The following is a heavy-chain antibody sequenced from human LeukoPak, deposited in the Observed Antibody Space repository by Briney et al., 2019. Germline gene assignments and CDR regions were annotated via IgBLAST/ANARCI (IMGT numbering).Heavy chain of an antibody. CDR3: ARAGDPEY. Sequence: GGSLRLSCAASGFTVNSNYMTWVRQAPGKGLEWISVIYSGGRTNYADSVKGRFTVSRDNSKNTLYLQMNSLRAEDTAVYYCARAGDPEYWGQGTLVTVSS. D-gene: IGHD3-10*01. CDR2: IYSGGRT. V-gene: IGHV3-66*01. J-gene: IGHJ4*02. CDR1: GFTVNSNY.